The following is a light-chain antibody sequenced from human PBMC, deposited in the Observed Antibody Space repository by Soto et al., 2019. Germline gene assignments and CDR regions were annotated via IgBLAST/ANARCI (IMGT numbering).Light chain of an antibody. J-gene: IGLJ1*01. V-gene: IGLV2-14*01. CDR2: EVS. CDR3: SACTSSSSYV. CDR1: SSDVGGYNY. Sequence: QSALTQPASVSGYPVQSITISCTGTSSDVGGYNYVAWYQQHTGKAPKLLIYEVSNRPSGVSNRFSGSKSGNTASLTISGLQAEDEADYYCSACTSSSSYVFGPGTQLTVL.